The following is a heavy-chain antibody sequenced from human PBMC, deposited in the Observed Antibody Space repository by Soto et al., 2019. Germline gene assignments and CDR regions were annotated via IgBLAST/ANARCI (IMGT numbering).Heavy chain of an antibody. D-gene: IGHD4-17*01. J-gene: IGHJ4*02. CDR1: GGSISGGNYY. V-gene: IGHV4-30-4*01. Sequence: SETLSLTCTVSGGSISGGNYYWSWIRQPPGKGLEWIGYIYYSGSTYYNPSLRSRVTISVDTSKNQFSLKLTSVTAADTAVYYCARRLESYYGDWFYFDYWGQGTLVTVS. CDR3: ARRLESYYGDWFYFDY. CDR2: IYYSGST.